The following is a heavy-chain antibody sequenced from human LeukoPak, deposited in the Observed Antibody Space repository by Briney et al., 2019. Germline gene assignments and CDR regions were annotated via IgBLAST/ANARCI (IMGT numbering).Heavy chain of an antibody. D-gene: IGHD3-10*01. CDR3: ARETYGSGSYRDY. Sequence: SETLSLTCTVSGGSISSSSYYWGWIRQPPGKGLEWIGTIYYSGSTYYSPSLKSRVTISLDTSKNQFSLKLSSLTAADTAVYYCARETYGSGSYRDYWGQGTLVTVSS. CDR2: IYYSGST. V-gene: IGHV4-39*07. CDR1: GGSISSSSYY. J-gene: IGHJ4*02.